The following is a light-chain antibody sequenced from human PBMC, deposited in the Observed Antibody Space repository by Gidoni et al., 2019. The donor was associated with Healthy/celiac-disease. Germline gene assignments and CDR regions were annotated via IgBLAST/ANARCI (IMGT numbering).Light chain of an antibody. CDR2: DAS. CDR1: QSISSW. Sequence: DIQMTQSPSTLSASVGDRVTITCRASQSISSWLAWYQQKPGKAPKLLIYDASSLESGVPSRFSGSGSGTEFTLTISSLQPDDFATYYCQQYNTGFGVTFGGGTKVEIK. CDR3: QQYNTGFGVT. V-gene: IGKV1-5*01. J-gene: IGKJ4*01.